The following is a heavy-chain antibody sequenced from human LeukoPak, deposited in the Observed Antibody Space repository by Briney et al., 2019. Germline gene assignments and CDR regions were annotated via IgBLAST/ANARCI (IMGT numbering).Heavy chain of an antibody. Sequence: ASVKVSCKASGYTFTGYYMHWVRQAPGQGLEWMGWINPNSGGTNYAQKFQGRVTMTRDTSISTAYMELSRLRSDDTAVYYCARASRGSAMVENDSWGQGNLVTVSS. J-gene: IGHJ4*02. V-gene: IGHV1-2*02. CDR3: ARASRGSAMVENDS. CDR2: INPNSGGT. CDR1: GYTFTGYY. D-gene: IGHD5-18*01.